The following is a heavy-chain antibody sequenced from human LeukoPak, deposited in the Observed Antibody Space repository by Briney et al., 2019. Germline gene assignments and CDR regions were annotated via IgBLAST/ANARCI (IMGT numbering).Heavy chain of an antibody. Sequence: GGSLRLSCAASGFTFSTYSMNWVRQAPGKGLEWVSSISSSSSYIYYADSVKGRFTISRDNAKSSLYLQMNSLRAEDTAVYYCARGLPGYEFGLRGALFDYWGQGTLVTVSS. J-gene: IGHJ4*02. CDR1: GFTFSTYS. V-gene: IGHV3-21*01. D-gene: IGHD3-10*01. CDR2: ISSSSSYI. CDR3: ARGLPGYEFGLRGALFDY.